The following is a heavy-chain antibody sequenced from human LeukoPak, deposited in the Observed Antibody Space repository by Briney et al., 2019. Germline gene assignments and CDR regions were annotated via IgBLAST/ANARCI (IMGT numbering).Heavy chain of an antibody. CDR2: IYTSGST. CDR1: GGSISSGSYY. CDR3: ARGYSYALSTDPYYYFDY. J-gene: IGHJ4*02. Sequence: SETLSLTCTVSGGSISSGSYYWSWIRQPAGKGLEWIGRIYTSGSTNYNPSLKGRVTISVDTSKHQFSLKLSSVTAADPAGYDCARGYSYALSTDPYYYFDYWCQGTLVTVSS. D-gene: IGHD5-18*01. V-gene: IGHV4-61*02.